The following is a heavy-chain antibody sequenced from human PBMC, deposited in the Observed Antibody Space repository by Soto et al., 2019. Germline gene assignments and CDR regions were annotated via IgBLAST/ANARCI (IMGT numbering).Heavy chain of an antibody. CDR1: GGTFSSYA. V-gene: IGHV1-69*06. CDR3: ARAYDFWSGSRGPYYYGMDV. CDR2: IIPIFGTA. J-gene: IGHJ6*02. Sequence: SVQVSCKASGGTFSSYAISWVRQAPGQGLEWMGGIIPIFGTANYAQKFQGRVTITADKSTSTAYMELSSLRSEDTAVYYSARAYDFWSGSRGPYYYGMDVWGQGTTVTVSS. D-gene: IGHD3-3*01.